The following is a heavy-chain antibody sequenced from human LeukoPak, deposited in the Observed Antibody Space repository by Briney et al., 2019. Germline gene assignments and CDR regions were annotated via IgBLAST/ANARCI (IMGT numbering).Heavy chain of an antibody. Sequence: GGSLRLSCAASGFTFSTYAMSWVRQAPGKGLEWVSAISYSGGSTYYADSVKGRFTISRDNSKNTLFLQMNSLRAEDTAVYYCAKDDGNGDSDAFDIWGQGTMVTVSS. D-gene: IGHD2-8*01. CDR3: AKDDGNGDSDAFDI. CDR2: ISYSGGST. J-gene: IGHJ3*02. V-gene: IGHV3-23*01. CDR1: GFTFSTYA.